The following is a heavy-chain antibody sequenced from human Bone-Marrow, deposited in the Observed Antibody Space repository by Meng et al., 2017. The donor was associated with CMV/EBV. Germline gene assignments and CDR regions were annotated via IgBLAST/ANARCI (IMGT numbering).Heavy chain of an antibody. CDR2: IYYSGST. D-gene: IGHD6-13*01. CDR3: ARGPYSSSWNYYFDY. J-gene: IGHJ4*02. CDR1: GGSISSGDYY. V-gene: IGHV4-30-4*08. Sequence: QVQLQESGPGLVKPSQXLSFTCTVXGGSISSGDYYWSWIRQPPGKGLEWIGYIYYSGSTYYNPSLKSRVTISVDTSKNQFSLKLSSVTAADTAVYYCARGPYSSSWNYYFDYWGQGTLVTVSS.